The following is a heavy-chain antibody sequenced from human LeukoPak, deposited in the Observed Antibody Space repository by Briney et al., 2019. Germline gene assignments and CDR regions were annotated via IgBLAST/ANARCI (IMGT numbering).Heavy chain of an antibody. Sequence: GGPLRLSCVASGFIFSDYSMHWVRQAPGKGLDYVSAITGNGHNTYYARSVKGRFTISRDNSKNTLYLQMGSLRAEDMAVYYCVRVATRGYDDWGQGTLVTVSS. CDR1: GFIFSDYS. CDR3: VRVATRGYDD. CDR2: ITGNGHNT. V-gene: IGHV3-64*01. D-gene: IGHD2-2*01. J-gene: IGHJ4*02.